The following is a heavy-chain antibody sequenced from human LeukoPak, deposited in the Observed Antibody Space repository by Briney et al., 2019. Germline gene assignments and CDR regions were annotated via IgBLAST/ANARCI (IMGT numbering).Heavy chain of an antibody. V-gene: IGHV7-4-1*02. J-gene: IGHJ5*02. CDR3: AGYCGGDCYSGGNWFDP. CDR2: INTNTGNP. Sequence: ASVTVSCKASGYTFTSYAMDWVRQAPGQGLEWMGWINTNTGNPTYAQGFTGRFVFSLDTSVSTAYLQISSLKAEDTAVYYCAGYCGGDCYSGGNWFDPWGQGTLVTVSS. CDR1: GYTFTSYA. D-gene: IGHD2-21*02.